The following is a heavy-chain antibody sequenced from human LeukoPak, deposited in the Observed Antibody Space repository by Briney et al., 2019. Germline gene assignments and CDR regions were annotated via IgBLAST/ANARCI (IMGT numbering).Heavy chain of an antibody. V-gene: IGHV3-23*01. D-gene: IGHD6-13*01. CDR1: GFTFSSYA. Sequence: GGSLRLSCAASGFTFSSYAMSWVRQAPGKGLEWVSAISGSGGSTYYADSVKGRFTISRDNSKNTLYLQMNSLRAEDTAVYYCAKDSRIAAAGWNDFDYWGRGTLVTVSS. CDR2: ISGSGGST. CDR3: AKDSRIAAAGWNDFDY. J-gene: IGHJ4*02.